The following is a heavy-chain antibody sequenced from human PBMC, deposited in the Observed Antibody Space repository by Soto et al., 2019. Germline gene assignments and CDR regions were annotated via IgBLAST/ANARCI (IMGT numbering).Heavy chain of an antibody. V-gene: IGHV4-59*01. J-gene: IGHJ4*02. D-gene: IGHD3-10*01. Sequence: QVQLLQSGPRLVKPSETLSLTCTVASGSISSYYWSWLRQPPGKGLEWIGYAYYSGTTNYNSSLKSRVTISICTSKNQFSLTLNSVTAADTAVYYCARTPFYYFGLWTHLYYFDFWDQGALVTVSS. CDR2: AYYSGTT. CDR1: SGSISSYY. CDR3: ARTPFYYFGLWTHLYYFDF.